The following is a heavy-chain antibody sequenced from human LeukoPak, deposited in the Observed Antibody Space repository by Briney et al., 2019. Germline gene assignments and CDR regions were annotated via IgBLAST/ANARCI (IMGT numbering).Heavy chain of an antibody. CDR1: GGSISSYY. V-gene: IGHV4-59*01. CDR2: IYNSGST. J-gene: IGHJ5*02. D-gene: IGHD3-16*01. Sequence: SETLSLTCTVSGGSISSYYWSWIRQPPGKGLEWIGYIYNSGSTNHNPSLRSRVTISVDTSKNQFSLKLSSVTAADTAVYYCARHYGPWGQGTLVTVSS. CDR3: ARHYGP.